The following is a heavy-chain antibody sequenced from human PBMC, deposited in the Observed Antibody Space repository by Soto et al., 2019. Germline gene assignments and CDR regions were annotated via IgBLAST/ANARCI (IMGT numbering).Heavy chain of an antibody. D-gene: IGHD6-13*01. Sequence: SVKVSCKASGGTFSSYAISWVRQAPGQGLEWMGGIIPIFGTANYAQKFQGRVTITADKSTSTAYMEVSSLRSEDTAVYYCARGYIAAAANPSYYGMEVWGQGTTVTVSS. V-gene: IGHV1-69*06. CDR1: GGTFSSYA. CDR2: IIPIFGTA. J-gene: IGHJ6*01. CDR3: ARGYIAAAANPSYYGMEV.